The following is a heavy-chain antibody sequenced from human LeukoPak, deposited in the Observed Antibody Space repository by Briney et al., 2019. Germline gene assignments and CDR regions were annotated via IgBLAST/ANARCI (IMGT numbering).Heavy chain of an antibody. D-gene: IGHD2/OR15-2a*01. CDR3: AKAFPSAY. V-gene: IGHV3-9*01. CDR1: GFTFDDYA. J-gene: IGHJ4*02. Sequence: VRSLRLSCAASGFTFDDYAMHWVRQAPGKGLEWVSGISWNSGSIGYADSVKGRFTISRDNAKNSLYLQMNSLRAEDTALYYCAKAFPSAYWGQGTLVTVSS. CDR2: ISWNSGSI.